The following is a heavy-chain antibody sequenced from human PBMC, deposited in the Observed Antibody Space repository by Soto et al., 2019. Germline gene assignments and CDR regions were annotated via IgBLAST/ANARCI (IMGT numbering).Heavy chain of an antibody. D-gene: IGHD3-16*01. V-gene: IGHV3-30*18. CDR3: TKWNGGFDY. CDR2: ISYDGSYK. J-gene: IGHJ4*02. CDR1: GFTFSSYG. Sequence: QVQLVESGGGVVQPGRSLRLSCAASGFTFSSYGMHWVRQAPGKGLEWVAVISYDGSYKYYADSVKGRVTISRDNSKNTLYLQMNSLSAEDTAVYYCTKWNGGFDYWGQGTLVTVSS.